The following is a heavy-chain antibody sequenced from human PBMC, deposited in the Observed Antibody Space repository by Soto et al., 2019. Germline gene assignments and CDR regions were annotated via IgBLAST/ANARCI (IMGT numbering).Heavy chain of an antibody. D-gene: IGHD3-22*01. Sequence: EVQLLESGGGLVQPGGSLRLACADSGFRFSSYSMSWVRQTTGKGMEWVAAITATGDRTYYADSVTGRLTISRDNSKKKHYLQMPSLRAEDTAMYYCATMNGYFEYWGQGTPVTVSS. CDR2: ITATGDRT. CDR3: ATMNGYFEY. V-gene: IGHV3-23*01. J-gene: IGHJ4*02. CDR1: GFRFSSYS.